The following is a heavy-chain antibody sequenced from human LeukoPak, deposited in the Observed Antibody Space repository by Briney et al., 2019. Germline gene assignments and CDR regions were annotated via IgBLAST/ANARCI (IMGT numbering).Heavy chain of an antibody. CDR1: GFTFSSYS. D-gene: IGHD1-26*01. J-gene: IGHJ4*02. V-gene: IGHV3-21*01. CDR2: ISSSSSYI. Sequence: GRSLRLSCAASGFTFSSYSMNWVRQAPGKGLEWVSSISSSSSYIYYADSVKGRFTISRDNAENSLYLQMNGLRAEDTAVYYCARDGYSGSYYGDYWGQGTLVTVSS. CDR3: ARDGYSGSYYGDY.